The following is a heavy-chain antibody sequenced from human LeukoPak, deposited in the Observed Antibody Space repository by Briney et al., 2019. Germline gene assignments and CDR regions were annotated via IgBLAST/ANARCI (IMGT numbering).Heavy chain of an antibody. Sequence: GGSLRLSCAASGFTFSSYAMSWVRQAPGKGLEWVSAISGSGGSTFYADSVKDRFTISRDNSKNTLYLQMNSLRAADTAIYYCAACGKSHNDAFDIWGQGTMVTVSS. V-gene: IGHV3-23*01. D-gene: IGHD4-23*01. CDR1: GFTFSSYA. J-gene: IGHJ3*02. CDR3: AACGKSHNDAFDI. CDR2: ISGSGGST.